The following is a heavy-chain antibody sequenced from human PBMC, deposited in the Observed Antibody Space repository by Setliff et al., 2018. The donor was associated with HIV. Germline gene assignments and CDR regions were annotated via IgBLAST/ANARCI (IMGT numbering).Heavy chain of an antibody. Sequence: GASVKVSCKTYGYIFTQYAVHWVRQAPGQRLEWMGWINGGNGKTKYSQKFQGRVTFTRDTSTTTAYMEVSSLRSEDTAVYYCARLGSGWSDSYYYAMDVWGQGTTVTVSS. D-gene: IGHD6-19*01. V-gene: IGHV1-3*01. CDR2: INGGNGKT. CDR1: GYIFTQYA. J-gene: IGHJ6*02. CDR3: ARLGSGWSDSYYYAMDV.